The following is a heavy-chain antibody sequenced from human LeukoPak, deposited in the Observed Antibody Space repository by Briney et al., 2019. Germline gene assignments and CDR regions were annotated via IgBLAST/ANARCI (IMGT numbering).Heavy chain of an antibody. CDR2: IYYSGST. CDR1: GGSISSSSYY. Sequence: SETLSLTCTVSGGSISSSSYYWGWIRQPPGKGLEWIGSIYYSGSTYYNPSLKSRVTISVDTSKNQFSLKLSSVTAADTAVYYCARSYCSSTSCPLVFDYWGQGTLVTVS. D-gene: IGHD2-2*01. CDR3: ARSYCSSTSCPLVFDY. J-gene: IGHJ4*02. V-gene: IGHV4-39*07.